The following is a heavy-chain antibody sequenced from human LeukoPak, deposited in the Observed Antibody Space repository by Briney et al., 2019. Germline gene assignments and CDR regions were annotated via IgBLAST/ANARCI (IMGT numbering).Heavy chain of an antibody. V-gene: IGHV1-2*07. CDR3: AREGTDYYDSSGCLDY. Sequence: ASVKVSCKSSGYTFTGYYMHWVRQAPGQGREWMGWINPNSGGTNYAHKFQGRVTMTRDTSIRTADMELRRLRSDDTAVYYCAREGTDYYDSSGCLDYWGQGTLVTAS. J-gene: IGHJ4*02. CDR2: INPNSGGT. CDR1: GYTFTGYY. D-gene: IGHD3-22*01.